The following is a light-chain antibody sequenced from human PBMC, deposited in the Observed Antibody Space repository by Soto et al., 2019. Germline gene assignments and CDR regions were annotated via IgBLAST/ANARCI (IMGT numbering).Light chain of an antibody. CDR2: DAS. V-gene: IGKV1-5*01. J-gene: IGKJ4*01. CDR1: QAINRY. Sequence: DIQLSQSPSSLSASLGDRLTITFRTXQAINRYLNWYQQKXGKAPKXXXYDASSLQSGVPSRFRGSESGTEFTLTISSLQPDDFATYYCQQYNSYSLTFGGGTKVDIK. CDR3: QQYNSYSLT.